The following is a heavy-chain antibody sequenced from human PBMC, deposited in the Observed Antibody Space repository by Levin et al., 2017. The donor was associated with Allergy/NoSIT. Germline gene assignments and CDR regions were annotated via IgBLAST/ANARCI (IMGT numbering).Heavy chain of an antibody. CDR2: ISYDGSNK. CDR1: GFTFSNYA. J-gene: IGHJ6*02. CDR3: ARDLHYDILTGWHGMDG. Sequence: GESLKISCAASGFTFSNYAMHWVRQAPGKGLEWVAVISYDGSNKYFADSVKGRFTISRDNSKNTLYLQMNSLRAEDTAVYYCARDLHYDILTGWHGMDGWGQGTTVTVSS. V-gene: IGHV3-30-3*01. D-gene: IGHD3-9*01.